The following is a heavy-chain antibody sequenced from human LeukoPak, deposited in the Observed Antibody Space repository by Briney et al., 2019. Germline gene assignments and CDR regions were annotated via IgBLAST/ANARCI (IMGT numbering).Heavy chain of an antibody. J-gene: IGHJ6*03. CDR1: GGSISSSSYY. D-gene: IGHD3-3*01. Sequence: PSETLSLTCTVSGGSISSSSYYWSWIRQPPGKGLEWIGYIYYSGSTNYNPSLKSRVTISVDTSKNQFSLKLSSVTAADTAVYYCARGRTNRRPVLRFLEWSKRDYYYYMDVWGKGTTVTVSS. CDR2: IYYSGST. CDR3: ARGRTNRRPVLRFLEWSKRDYYYYMDV. V-gene: IGHV4-61*01.